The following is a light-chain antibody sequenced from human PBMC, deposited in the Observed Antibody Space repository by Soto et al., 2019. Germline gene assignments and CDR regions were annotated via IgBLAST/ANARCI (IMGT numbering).Light chain of an antibody. J-gene: IGLJ1*01. V-gene: IGLV2-8*01. CDR3: SSYAGSNNFV. CDR2: EVS. Sequence: QSVLTQPPSASGSPGQSVTISCTGTSSDVGGYNYVSWYQQHPGKAPKLMIYEVSERPSGVPDRFSGSKSSNTASLTVSGLQAEDEADYYCSSYAGSNNFVFGTATKLTVL. CDR1: SSDVGGYNY.